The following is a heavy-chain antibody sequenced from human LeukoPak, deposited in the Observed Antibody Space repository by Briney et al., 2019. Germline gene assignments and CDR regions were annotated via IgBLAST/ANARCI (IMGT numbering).Heavy chain of an antibody. CDR2: IYYSGST. D-gene: IGHD5-12*01. CDR3: ARAKWLPSDYYGLDV. Sequence: SETLSLTCTVSGGSISSGDYYWSWIRQPPGKGLEWIGYIYYSGSTYYNPSLKSRLTISIDTSKIQFSLNLKSVTAADTAVYYCARAKWLPSDYYGLDVWGQGTTVTVSS. J-gene: IGHJ6*02. V-gene: IGHV4-30-4*02. CDR1: GGSISSGDYY.